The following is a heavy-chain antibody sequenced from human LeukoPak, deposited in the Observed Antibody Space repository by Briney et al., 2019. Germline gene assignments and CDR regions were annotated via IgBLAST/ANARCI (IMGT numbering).Heavy chain of an antibody. Sequence: GASVKVSCKDSGYTFTSYGISWVRQAPGQGLEWMGWISAYNGNTNYAQKLQGRVTMTTDTSTSTAYMELRSLRSDDTAVYYCATSRRYYCSSTSCRFDYWGQGTLVTVSS. J-gene: IGHJ4*02. D-gene: IGHD2-2*01. V-gene: IGHV1-18*01. CDR3: ATSRRYYCSSTSCRFDY. CDR2: ISAYNGNT. CDR1: GYTFTSYG.